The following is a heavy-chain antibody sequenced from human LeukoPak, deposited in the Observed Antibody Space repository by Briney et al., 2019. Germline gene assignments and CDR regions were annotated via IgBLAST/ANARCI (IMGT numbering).Heavy chain of an antibody. Sequence: GGSLRLSCAAFGFTFHTYWMTWVRQAPGKGLEWVANIKEDGSETVYVDSLKGRFTISRDNARSTLYLQMNSLRAEGTAIYYCAIGGSGWELGHFEYWGQGTLVTVSS. D-gene: IGHD6-19*01. V-gene: IGHV3-7*05. CDR1: GFTFHTYW. CDR3: AIGGSGWELGHFEY. J-gene: IGHJ4*02. CDR2: IKEDGSET.